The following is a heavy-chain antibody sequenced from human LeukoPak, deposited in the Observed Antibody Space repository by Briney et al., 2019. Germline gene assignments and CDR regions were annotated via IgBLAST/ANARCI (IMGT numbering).Heavy chain of an antibody. Sequence: PGGSLRLSCAASGFTFSSYAMSWVRQAPGKGLEWVSAISGSGGSTYYADSVKGRFTISRDNSKNTLYLQMNSLRAEDTAVYYCAKDLETQSYYYGSGSYCAFDIWGQGTMVTVSS. CDR3: AKDLETQSYYYGSGSYCAFDI. J-gene: IGHJ3*02. V-gene: IGHV3-23*01. D-gene: IGHD3-10*01. CDR2: ISGSGGST. CDR1: GFTFSSYA.